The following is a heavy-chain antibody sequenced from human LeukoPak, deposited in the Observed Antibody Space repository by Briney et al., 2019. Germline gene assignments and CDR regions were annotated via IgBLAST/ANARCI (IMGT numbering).Heavy chain of an antibody. Sequence: SETLSLTCTVSGGSISSNGYYWGWIRQSPGEGLEWIGNIYYSGITYYNASLKSRVTISVDTSKNQFSLKVRSVTAADTAVYYCARVLPPNAPYYYYYMDVWGKGTTVTVSS. CDR1: GGSISSNGYY. CDR3: ARVLPPNAPYYYYYMDV. V-gene: IGHV4-39*01. J-gene: IGHJ6*03. CDR2: IYYSGIT.